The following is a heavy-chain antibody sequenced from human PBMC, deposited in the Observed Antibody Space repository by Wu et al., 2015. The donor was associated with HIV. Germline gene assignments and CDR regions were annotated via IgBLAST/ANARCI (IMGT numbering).Heavy chain of an antibody. CDR3: ATSYYGSGSYPTFYYYYAMDV. Sequence: VQLVQSGTDVRKPGASVKVSCQASGYTFTDYYIHWVRQAPGQGLEWMGWMNSNNGKTGYGQKFQGRVAMTRNISTRTAYMELSGLKSEDTAVYYCATSYYGSGSYPTFYYYYAMDVWGQGTTVTVSS. CDR2: MNSNNGKT. J-gene: IGHJ6*02. V-gene: IGHV1-8*02. CDR1: GYTFTDYY. D-gene: IGHD3-10*01.